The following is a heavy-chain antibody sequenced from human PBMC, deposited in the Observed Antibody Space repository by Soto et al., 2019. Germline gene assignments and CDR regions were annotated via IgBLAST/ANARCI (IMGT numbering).Heavy chain of an antibody. CDR2: IYYNGNT. J-gene: IGHJ4*02. D-gene: IGHD3-10*01. CDR3: ARVRTGYFDY. V-gene: IGHV4-38-2*01. Sequence: SETLSLTCAVSGYSISSGYYWGWIRQPPGKGLEWIGYIYYNGNTNYNPSLESRVTISVDRSRNQFSLRLTSLTAADTAVYYCARVRTGYFDYWGRGALVTVSS. CDR1: GYSISSGYY.